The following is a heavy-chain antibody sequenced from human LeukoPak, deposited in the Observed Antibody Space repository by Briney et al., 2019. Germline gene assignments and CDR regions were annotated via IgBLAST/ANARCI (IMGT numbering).Heavy chain of an antibody. V-gene: IGHV1-46*01. CDR2: INPSGGST. CDR1: GDTFTSYY. Sequence: GASVKVSCRASGDTFTSYYMHWVRQAPGQGLEWMGLINPSGGSTSYAQKFQGRVTMTRDTSTRTVYMDLSSLRSEDTAVYYCADGGIDCRSTRCSSFDYWGQGALVTVSS. CDR3: ADGGIDCRSTRCSSFDY. D-gene: IGHD2-2*01. J-gene: IGHJ4*02.